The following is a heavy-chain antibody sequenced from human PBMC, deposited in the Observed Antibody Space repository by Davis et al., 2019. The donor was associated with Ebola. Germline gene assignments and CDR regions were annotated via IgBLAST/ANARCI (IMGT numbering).Heavy chain of an antibody. CDR3: ARSFTVTTMVVGY. CDR1: GYTFTGYY. D-gene: IGHD4-11*01. CDR2: INPNSGGT. J-gene: IGHJ4*02. Sequence: ASVKVSCKASGYTFTGYYMQWVRQAPGQGLEWMGWINPNSGGTNYAQKFQGRVTMTRDTSTSTVYMELSSLRSEDTAVYYCARSFTVTTMVVGYWGQGTLVTVSS. V-gene: IGHV1-2*02.